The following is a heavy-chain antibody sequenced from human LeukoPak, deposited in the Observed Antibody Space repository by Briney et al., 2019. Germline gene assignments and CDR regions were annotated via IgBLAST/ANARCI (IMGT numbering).Heavy chain of an antibody. J-gene: IGHJ4*02. CDR3: VGTIASRGSEY. V-gene: IGHV3-74*01. D-gene: IGHD6-6*01. CDR2: LPPDELGI. Sequence: GGSLRLSCAASGFTFTNYWMHWVRQAPGMGLVWVSRLPPDELGIIYADSVKGRFTVSRDNTKNTVYLQMNNLRVDDTAMYYCVGTIASRGSEYWGQGALVTVPS. CDR1: GFTFTNYW.